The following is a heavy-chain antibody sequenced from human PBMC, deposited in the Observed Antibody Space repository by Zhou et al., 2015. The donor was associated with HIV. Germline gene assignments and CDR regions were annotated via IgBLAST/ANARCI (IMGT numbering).Heavy chain of an antibody. Sequence: QVQLVQSGAEVKKPGSSVKVSCKASGGTFSSYAISWVRQAPGQGLEWMGGIIPIFGTANYAQKFQGRVTITADESTSTAYMELSSLRSEDTAVYYCARGRGMIVVVTPQADAFDIWGQGTMVTVSS. CDR3: ARGRGMIVVVTPQADAFDI. D-gene: IGHD3-22*01. CDR2: IIPIFGTA. J-gene: IGHJ3*02. V-gene: IGHV1-69*12. CDR1: GGTFSSYA.